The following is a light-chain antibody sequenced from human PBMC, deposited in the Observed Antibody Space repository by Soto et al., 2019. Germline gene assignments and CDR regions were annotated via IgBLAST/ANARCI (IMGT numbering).Light chain of an antibody. Sequence: EIVLTQSPGTLSLSPGERATLSCRARQSVSSKYLAWYQQKPGQAPRLLIYGTSSGTPSRATGIPDRFSGSGSGTDFALTISGLEPEDFAVYYCQQYGDSPWTFGQGTKVEIK. CDR1: QSVSSKY. CDR2: GTSSGTP. J-gene: IGKJ1*01. CDR3: QQYGDSPWT. V-gene: IGKV3-20*01.